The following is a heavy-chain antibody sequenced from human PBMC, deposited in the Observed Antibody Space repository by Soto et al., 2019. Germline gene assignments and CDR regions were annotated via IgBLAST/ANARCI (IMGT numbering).Heavy chain of an antibody. CDR2: ISSSGSTI. Sequence: GSLRLSCAASGFTFSSYEMNWVRQAPGKGLEWVSYISSSGSTIYYADSVKGRFTISRDNAKNSLYLQMNSLRAEDTAVYYCAREGGYSYGYGYYYGMDVWGQGTTVTVSS. V-gene: IGHV3-48*03. CDR1: GFTFSSYE. D-gene: IGHD5-18*01. J-gene: IGHJ6*02. CDR3: AREGGYSYGYGYYYGMDV.